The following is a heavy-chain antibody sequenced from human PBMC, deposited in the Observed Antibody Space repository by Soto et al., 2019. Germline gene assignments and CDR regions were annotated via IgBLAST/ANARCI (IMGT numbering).Heavy chain of an antibody. CDR1: GFTFSSYG. Sequence: QVQLVESGGGVVQPGRSLRLSCAASGFTFSSYGMHWVRQAPGKGLEWVAVIWYDGSNKYYADSVKGRFTISRDNSKNTLYLQMNSLGAEDTAVYYCARDFGYCSGGSCYSEVDYWGQGTLVTVSS. CDR2: IWYDGSNK. CDR3: ARDFGYCSGGSCYSEVDY. V-gene: IGHV3-33*01. D-gene: IGHD2-15*01. J-gene: IGHJ4*02.